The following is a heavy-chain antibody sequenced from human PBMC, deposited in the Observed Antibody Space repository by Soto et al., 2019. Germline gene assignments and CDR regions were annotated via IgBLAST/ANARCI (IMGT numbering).Heavy chain of an antibody. Sequence: GGSLRLSCAASGFTFSSYAMSWVRQAPGKGLEWVSAISGSGGSTYYADSVKGRFTISRDNSKNTLYLQMNSLRAEDTAVYYCAKLTAVAAYFDYYYYGMDVWGQGTTVTVSS. CDR1: GFTFSSYA. V-gene: IGHV3-23*01. D-gene: IGHD6-19*01. CDR3: AKLTAVAAYFDYYYYGMDV. CDR2: ISGSGGST. J-gene: IGHJ6*02.